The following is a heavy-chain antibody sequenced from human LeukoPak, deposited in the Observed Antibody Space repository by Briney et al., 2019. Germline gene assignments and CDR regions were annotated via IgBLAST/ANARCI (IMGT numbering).Heavy chain of an antibody. CDR1: GFTFSSYG. D-gene: IGHD3-3*01. J-gene: IGHJ4*02. CDR3: ASQYYDFWSGYPGVGFDY. V-gene: IGHV3-30*03. Sequence: PGGSVRLSCAASGFTFSSYGMHWVRQAPGKGLEWVAVISYDGSNKYYADSVKGRFTISRDNSKNTLCLQMDSLRAEDTAVYYCASQYYDFWSGYPGVGFDYWGQGTLVTVSS. CDR2: ISYDGSNK.